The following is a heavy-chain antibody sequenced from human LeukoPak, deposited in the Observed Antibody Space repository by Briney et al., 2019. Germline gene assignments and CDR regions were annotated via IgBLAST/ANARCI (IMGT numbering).Heavy chain of an antibody. J-gene: IGHJ4*02. CDR2: IKQDGSEK. V-gene: IGHV3-7*01. CDR3: ARDREGGILWPQYSSGEDY. D-gene: IGHD6-19*01. Sequence: GGSLRLSCAASGFTFSSYWMSWVRQAPGKGLEWVANIKQDGSEKYYVDSVKGRFTISRDNAKNSLYLQMNSLRAEDTAVYYCARDREGGILWPQYSSGEDYWGQGTLVTVSS. CDR1: GFTFSSYW.